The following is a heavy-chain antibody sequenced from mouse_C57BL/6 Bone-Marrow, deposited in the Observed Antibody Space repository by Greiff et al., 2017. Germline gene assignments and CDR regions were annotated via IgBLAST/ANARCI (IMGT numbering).Heavy chain of an antibody. CDR3: ARWAGSGWYFDV. Sequence: QVQLQQSGAELARPGASVKMSCKASGYTFTSYTMHWVKQRPGQGLEWIGYINPSSGYTKYNQKFKDKATLTADKSSSNAYMQLSSLTSEDSAVYYCARWAGSGWYFDVWGTGTTVTVSA. CDR1: GYTFTSYT. CDR2: INPSSGYT. V-gene: IGHV1-4*01. D-gene: IGHD3-1*01. J-gene: IGHJ1*03.